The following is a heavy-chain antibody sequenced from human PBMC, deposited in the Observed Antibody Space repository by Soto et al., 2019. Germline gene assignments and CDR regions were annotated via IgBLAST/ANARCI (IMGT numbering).Heavy chain of an antibody. Sequence: QMQLVQSGPEVKKPGTSVKVSCKASGFTFTSSAVQWVRQARGQRLEWIGWIVVGSGNTNYAQKFQERVTITRDMSTSTAYMELSSLRSEDTAVYYCAADYPYYDFWSGYYLGYYYYGMDVWGQGTTVTVSS. J-gene: IGHJ6*02. CDR3: AADYPYYDFWSGYYLGYYYYGMDV. D-gene: IGHD3-3*01. CDR2: IVVGSGNT. CDR1: GFTFTSSA. V-gene: IGHV1-58*01.